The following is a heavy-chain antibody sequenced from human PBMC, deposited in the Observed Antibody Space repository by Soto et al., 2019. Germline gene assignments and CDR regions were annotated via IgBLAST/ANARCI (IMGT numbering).Heavy chain of an antibody. CDR3: AKALIYYDFWSGYYKNYYYDMDV. CDR2: ISYDGSNK. D-gene: IGHD3-3*01. J-gene: IGHJ6*02. CDR1: GFTFSSYG. V-gene: IGHV3-30*18. Sequence: HPGGSLRLSCAASGFTFSSYGMHWVRQAPGKGLEWVAVISYDGSNKYYADSVKGRFTISRDNSKNTLYLQMNSLRAEDTAVYYCAKALIYYDFWSGYYKNYYYDMDVWGQGTTVTVSS.